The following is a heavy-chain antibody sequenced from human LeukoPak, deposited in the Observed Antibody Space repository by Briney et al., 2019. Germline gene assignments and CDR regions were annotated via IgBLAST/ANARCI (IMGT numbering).Heavy chain of an antibody. J-gene: IGHJ5*02. D-gene: IGHD3-3*01. CDR2: INPSGGST. V-gene: IGHV1-46*01. Sequence: GASVKVSCKASGYTFTSYYMHWVRQAPGQGLEWMGIINPSGGSTSYAQKFQGRVTMTRDMSTSTVYMELSSLRSEDTAVYYCARVWGTHYDLRRYNWFDPWGQGTLVTVSS. CDR3: ARVWGTHYDLRRYNWFDP. CDR1: GYTFTSYY.